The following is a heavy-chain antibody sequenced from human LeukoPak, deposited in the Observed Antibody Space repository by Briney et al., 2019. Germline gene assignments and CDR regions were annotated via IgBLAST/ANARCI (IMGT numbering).Heavy chain of an antibody. V-gene: IGHV3-23*01. Sequence: GRSLRLSCAASGFTFSSYAMSWVRQAPGKGLEWVSAISGSGGSTYYADSVKGRFTISRDNSKNTLYPQMNSLRAEDTAVYYCAKDMYSSSWYYFDYWGQGTLVTVSS. CDR2: ISGSGGST. CDR1: GFTFSSYA. CDR3: AKDMYSSSWYYFDY. D-gene: IGHD6-13*01. J-gene: IGHJ4*02.